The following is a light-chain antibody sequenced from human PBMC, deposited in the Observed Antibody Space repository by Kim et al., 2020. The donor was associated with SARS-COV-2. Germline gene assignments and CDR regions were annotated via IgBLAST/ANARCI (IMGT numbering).Light chain of an antibody. CDR2: QDS. J-gene: IGLJ1*01. V-gene: IGLV3-1*01. Sequence: VAPGQTASITCSGDKLGDIYACSYQQKPGQHPVLVIYQDSNRPSGIPARFSGSNSGNTATLTISGTQAMDEADYYCQAWDSSTFYVFGPGTKVTVL. CDR3: QAWDSSTFYV. CDR1: KLGDIY.